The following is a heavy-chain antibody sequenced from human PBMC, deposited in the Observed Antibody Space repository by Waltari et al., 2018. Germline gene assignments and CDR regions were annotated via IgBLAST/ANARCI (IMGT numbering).Heavy chain of an antibody. CDR3: ARDFYGSGITPGNWFDP. CDR2: IIPSFGTA. CDR1: GGTFSSYA. J-gene: IGHJ5*02. Sequence: QVQLVQSGAEVKKPGSSVKVSCKASGGTFSSYAISWVRQAPGQGLEWMGGIIPSFGTANYAQKFQGRVTITADESTSTAYMELSSLRSEDTAVYYCARDFYGSGITPGNWFDPWGQGTLVTVSS. V-gene: IGHV1-69*12. D-gene: IGHD3-10*01.